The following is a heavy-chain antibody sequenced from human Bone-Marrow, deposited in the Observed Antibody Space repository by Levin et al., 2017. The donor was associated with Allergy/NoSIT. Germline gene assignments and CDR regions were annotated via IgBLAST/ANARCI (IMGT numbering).Heavy chain of an antibody. J-gene: IGHJ5*02. V-gene: IGHV3-7*01. CDR2: IKQDGSEK. CDR3: ARNLNWNLAGRRVGWYNWFDP. D-gene: IGHD1-7*01. Sequence: GGSLRLSCAASGFTFSSYWMSWVRQAPGKGLEWVANIKQDGSEKYYVDSVKGRFTISRDNAKNSLYLQMNSLRAEDTAVYYCARNLNWNLAGRRVGWYNWFDPWGQGTLVTVSS. CDR1: GFTFSSYW.